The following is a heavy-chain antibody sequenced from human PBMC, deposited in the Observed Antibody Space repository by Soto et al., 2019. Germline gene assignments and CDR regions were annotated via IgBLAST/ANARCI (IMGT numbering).Heavy chain of an antibody. J-gene: IGHJ4*02. V-gene: IGHV3-23*01. D-gene: IGHD6-13*01. CDR3: ARDRLKGYSSSWYKDY. Sequence: EVQLLESGGGLVQPGGSLRLSCAASGFTFSSYAMSWVHQAPGKGLEWVSGISGSGGSTYYADSVKGRFTISRDNSKNTLYLQMNSLRAEDTAVYYCARDRLKGYSSSWYKDYWGQGTLVTVSS. CDR2: ISGSGGST. CDR1: GFTFSSYA.